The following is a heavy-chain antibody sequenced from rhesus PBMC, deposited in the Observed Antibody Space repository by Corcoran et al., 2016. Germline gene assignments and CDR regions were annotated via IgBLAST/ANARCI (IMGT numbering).Heavy chain of an antibody. V-gene: IGHV4-127*01. Sequence: QVQLQESGPGLVKPSETLSLTCAVSGYSISSGYGWSWIRPPPGKGLEWSGYIGGSNGNTNYNPSLTSRVTISKDASKNQVSLKLSSVTAADTAVYYCARGNTVDYWGQGVLVTVSS. CDR3: ARGNTVDY. CDR1: GYSISSGYG. CDR2: IGGSNGNT. J-gene: IGHJ4*01. D-gene: IGHD4-29*01.